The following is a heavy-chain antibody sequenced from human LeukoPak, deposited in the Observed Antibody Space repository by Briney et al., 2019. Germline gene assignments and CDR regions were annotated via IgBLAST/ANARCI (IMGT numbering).Heavy chain of an antibody. CDR2: MNPNSGNT. J-gene: IGHJ4*02. Sequence: ASVKVFCKASGYTFTSYDINWVRQATGQGLEWMGWMNPNSGNTGYAQKFQGRVTITRNTSISTAYMELSSLRSEDTAVYYCARGSSIWSAIDYWGQGTLVTVSS. V-gene: IGHV1-8*03. D-gene: IGHD2-2*01. CDR3: ARGSSIWSAIDY. CDR1: GYTFTSYD.